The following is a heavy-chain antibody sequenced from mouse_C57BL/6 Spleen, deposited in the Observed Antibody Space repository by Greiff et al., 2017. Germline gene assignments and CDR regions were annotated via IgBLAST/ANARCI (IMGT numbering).Heavy chain of an antibody. CDR3: ARDEDAMDY. J-gene: IGHJ4*01. Sequence: QVQLQQSGAELVRPGASVKLSCKASGYTFTDYYINWVKQRPGQGLEWIARIYPGSGNTYYNEKFKGKATLTAEKSSSTAYMQLSSLTSEDSAVYFCARDEDAMDYWGQGTSVTVSS. CDR1: GYTFTDYY. CDR2: IYPGSGNT. V-gene: IGHV1-76*01.